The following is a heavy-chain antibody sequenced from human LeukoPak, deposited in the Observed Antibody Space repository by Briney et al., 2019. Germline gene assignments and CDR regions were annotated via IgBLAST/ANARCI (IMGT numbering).Heavy chain of an antibody. V-gene: IGHV1-2*02. CDR2: INPNSGGT. Sequence: ASVKVSCKASGYTFTSYYMHWVRQAPGQGLEWMGWINPNSGGTNYAQKFQGRVTMTRDTSISTAYMELSRLRSDDTAVYYCARDQNNWNYRGPFDYWGQGTLVTVSS. J-gene: IGHJ4*02. CDR1: GYTFTSYY. D-gene: IGHD1-7*01. CDR3: ARDQNNWNYRGPFDY.